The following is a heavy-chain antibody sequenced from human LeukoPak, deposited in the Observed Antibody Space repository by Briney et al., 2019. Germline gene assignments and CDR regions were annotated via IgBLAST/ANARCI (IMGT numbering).Heavy chain of an antibody. V-gene: IGHV5-51*01. CDR3: ARLWGGIVAADDALDV. CDR2: THPGDSDT. CDR1: GYNFAQYR. D-gene: IGHD1-26*01. J-gene: IGHJ3*01. Sequence: GESLKISCKGAGYNFAQYRIGWVRQMPGKGLEWMGITHPGDSDTIYSPSFQGQATMSADKSISTAYLQWSSLKASDTAMYYCARLWGGIVAADDALDVWGQGTMVTVSS.